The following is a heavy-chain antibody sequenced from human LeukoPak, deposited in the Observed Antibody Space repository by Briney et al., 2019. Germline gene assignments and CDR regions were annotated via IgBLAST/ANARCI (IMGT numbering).Heavy chain of an antibody. D-gene: IGHD4-17*01. CDR1: KFTFSTYS. Sequence: GGSLRLSCAASKFTFSTYSMNWVRQAPGKGLEWVSAISGSGGSTYYADSVKGRFTISRDNAKNSLYLQLNSLRAEDTAIYYCARDDYGVKWGNYYYYMDVWGKGTTVTVSS. J-gene: IGHJ6*03. V-gene: IGHV3-21*01. CDR2: ISGSGGST. CDR3: ARDDYGVKWGNYYYYMDV.